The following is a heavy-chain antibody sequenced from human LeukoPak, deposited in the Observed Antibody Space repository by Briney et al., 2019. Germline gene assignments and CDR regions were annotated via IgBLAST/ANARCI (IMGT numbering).Heavy chain of an antibody. CDR2: IYYSGST. V-gene: IGHV4-59*12. J-gene: IGHJ4*02. D-gene: IGHD6-13*01. Sequence: KPSETLSLTCTVSGGSISSYYWSWIRQPPGKGLEWIGYIYYSGSTNYNPSLKSRVTISVDTSKNQFSLKLSSVTAADTAVYYCARDQGYSSSWYYNFDYWGQGTLVTVSS. CDR1: GGSISSYY. CDR3: ARDQGYSSSWYYNFDY.